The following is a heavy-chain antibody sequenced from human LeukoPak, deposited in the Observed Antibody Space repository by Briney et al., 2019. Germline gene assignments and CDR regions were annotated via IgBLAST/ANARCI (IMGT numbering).Heavy chain of an antibody. Sequence: PGGSLRLSCAASGFTFSSYAMSWVRQAPGKGLEWVSAISGSGGSTYYADSVTGRFTISRDNSKNTLYLQMNSLRAEDTAVYYCAKAQYLDYGGNHDAFDIWGQGTMVTVSS. CDR2: ISGSGGST. CDR1: GFTFSSYA. CDR3: AKAQYLDYGGNHDAFDI. D-gene: IGHD4-17*01. J-gene: IGHJ3*02. V-gene: IGHV3-23*01.